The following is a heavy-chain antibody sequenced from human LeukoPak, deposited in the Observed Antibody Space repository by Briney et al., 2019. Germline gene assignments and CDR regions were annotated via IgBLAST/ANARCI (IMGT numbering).Heavy chain of an antibody. Sequence: PSETLSLTCTVSGGSISSYYWSWIRQPPGKGLEWIGYIYYSGSTNYNPSLKSRVTISVDTSKNQFSLKLSSVTAADTAVYCCARERGIAARAPYNWFDPWGQGTLVTVSS. V-gene: IGHV4-59*01. D-gene: IGHD6-6*01. J-gene: IGHJ5*02. CDR2: IYYSGST. CDR3: ARERGIAARAPYNWFDP. CDR1: GGSISSYY.